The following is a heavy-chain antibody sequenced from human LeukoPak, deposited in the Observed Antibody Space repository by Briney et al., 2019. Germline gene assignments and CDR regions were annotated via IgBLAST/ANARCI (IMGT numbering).Heavy chain of an antibody. CDR3: AKCMIAATGTQPFDY. Sequence: GGSLRLSCAASGFTFSSYGMHWVRQAPGKGLEWVAFIRYDGSNKYYADFVKGRFTISRDNSKNTLYLQMNSLRPEDTAVYYCAKCMIAATGTQPFDYWGQGTLVTVSS. CDR2: IRYDGSNK. D-gene: IGHD6-13*01. V-gene: IGHV3-30*02. J-gene: IGHJ4*02. CDR1: GFTFSSYG.